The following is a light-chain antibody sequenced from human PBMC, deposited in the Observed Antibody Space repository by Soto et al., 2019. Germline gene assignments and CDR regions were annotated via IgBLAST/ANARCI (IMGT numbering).Light chain of an antibody. V-gene: IGKV3D-20*02. CDR2: GAS. Sequence: EVVLTQSPGTLSFSPGQRATHYSSAIQGVASNYLAWYQQKFGQSPRLLIYGASSRASGVPDRFSGSGSGTDFTLTISSLEPEDFAVYYCQQRSNWPTWTFGQGTKVDIK. J-gene: IGKJ1*01. CDR3: QQRSNWPTWT. CDR1: QGVASNY.